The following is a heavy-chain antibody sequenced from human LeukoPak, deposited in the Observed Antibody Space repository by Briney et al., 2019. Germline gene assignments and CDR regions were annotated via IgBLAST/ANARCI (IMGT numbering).Heavy chain of an antibody. D-gene: IGHD3-16*01. J-gene: IGHJ4*02. Sequence: GGSLRLSCTASGFTFSSYTMTWVRQAPGKGLEWVSVISGSGGDTHFADSVKGRFTISRDNSKNTLFLQMNSLRAEDTAVYYCDPGPITLINYWGQGTLVTVSS. V-gene: IGHV3-23*01. CDR2: ISGSGGDT. CDR3: DPGPITLINY. CDR1: GFTFSSYT.